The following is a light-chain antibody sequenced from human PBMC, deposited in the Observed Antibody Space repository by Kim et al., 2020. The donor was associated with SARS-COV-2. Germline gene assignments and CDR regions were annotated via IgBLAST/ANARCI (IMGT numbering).Light chain of an antibody. V-gene: IGLV1-51*01. CDR1: SSNIGNNY. CDR3: VTWDNSLRAV. J-gene: IGLJ2*01. CDR2: DND. Sequence: PGQTVPISCSGSSSNIGNNYVSWYQQLPGTAPRLLIYDNDKRPSEIPDRFSGSKSGTSATLGITGLQAGDEAEYHCVTWDNSLRAVFGGGTKLTVL.